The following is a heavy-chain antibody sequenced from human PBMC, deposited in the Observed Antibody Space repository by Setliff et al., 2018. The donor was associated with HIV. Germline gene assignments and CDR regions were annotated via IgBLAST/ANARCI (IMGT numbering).Heavy chain of an antibody. D-gene: IGHD2-2*01. CDR1: GFIFGNFG. Sequence: PGGSLRLSCAASGFIFGNFGLHWVRQAPGEGLEWVTFIRYDGSEKFYADSVRGRFTISRDNSKNKLYLQMNSLRIEDTAVYYCARDGEYHQLFDCWGQGTLVTVSS. V-gene: IGHV3-30*02. CDR3: ARDGEYHQLFDC. J-gene: IGHJ4*02. CDR2: IRYDGSEK.